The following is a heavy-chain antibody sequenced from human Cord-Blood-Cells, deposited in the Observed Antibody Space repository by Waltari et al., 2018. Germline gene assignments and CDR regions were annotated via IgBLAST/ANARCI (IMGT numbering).Heavy chain of an antibody. D-gene: IGHD3-22*01. CDR3: AGSITMIVVVITPTGFDP. J-gene: IGHJ5*02. CDR1: GFTFSSYE. V-gene: IGHV3-48*03. Sequence: EVQLVESGGGLVQPGGSLRLSCAASGFTFSSYEMNWVRQAPGKGLEWVSYISSSGSTIYYADSVKGRFTICRDNAKNSLYLQMNSLRAEDTAVYYCAGSITMIVVVITPTGFDPWGQGTLVTVSS. CDR2: ISSSGSTI.